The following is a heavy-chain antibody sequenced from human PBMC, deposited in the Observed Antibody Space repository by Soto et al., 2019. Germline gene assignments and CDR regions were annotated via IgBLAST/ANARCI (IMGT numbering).Heavy chain of an antibody. CDR1: GGFINNGDYY. Sequence: PSETLSLTCTVSGGFINNGDYYWSWIRQPPGKGLEWIAYIYYSGIIYYNPSLKSRVTMSRDTSKNQFSLKLSSVTAADTAVYYCAREAPYCSGGSCYSGDYWGQGTLVTVSS. J-gene: IGHJ4*02. CDR3: AREAPYCSGGSCYSGDY. V-gene: IGHV4-30-4*01. D-gene: IGHD2-15*01. CDR2: IYYSGII.